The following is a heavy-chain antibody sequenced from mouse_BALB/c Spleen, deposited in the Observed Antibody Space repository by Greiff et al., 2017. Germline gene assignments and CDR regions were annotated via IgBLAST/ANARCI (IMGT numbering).Heavy chain of an antibody. V-gene: IGHV1S81*02. Sequence: VQLQQPGAELVKPGASVKLSCKASGYTFTSYWMHWVKQRHGQGLEWIGEINPSNGRTNYNEKFKSKATLTVDKSSSTAYMQLSSLTSEDSAVYYCARREYGNYFDYWGQGTTLTVSS. J-gene: IGHJ2*01. CDR3: ARREYGNYFDY. D-gene: IGHD2-10*02. CDR1: GYTFTSYW. CDR2: INPSNGRT.